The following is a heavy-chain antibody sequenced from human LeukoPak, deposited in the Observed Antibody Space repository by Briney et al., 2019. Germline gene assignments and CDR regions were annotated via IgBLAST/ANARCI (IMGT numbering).Heavy chain of an antibody. D-gene: IGHD3-22*01. Sequence: GGSLRLSCAASGLPFSNYGMHWVRQAPGKGLEWVAVIWYDGSKEYYADSVKGRFTISRDNAKNSLHLQMNSLRDEDTAVYFCARGTWLGATYHFDSWGPGTLVTVSS. V-gene: IGHV3-33*01. CDR3: ARGTWLGATYHFDS. CDR2: IWYDGSKE. CDR1: GLPFSNYG. J-gene: IGHJ4*02.